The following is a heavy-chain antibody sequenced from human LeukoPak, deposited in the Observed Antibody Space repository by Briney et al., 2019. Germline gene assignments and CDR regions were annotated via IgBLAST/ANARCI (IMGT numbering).Heavy chain of an antibody. V-gene: IGHV3-43*01. D-gene: IGHD3-9*01. J-gene: IGHJ4*02. CDR1: GFTFDEYN. Sequence: GGSLRLSCAASGFTFDEYNMHWVRQSPGKGLEWVSLISWDGGMTYYTDSVKGRFTISRDNSKNSLYLQMNSLTTKDTALYYGAKDRGEAVLRYLGGFDYWGQGTLVTVSS. CDR2: ISWDGGMT. CDR3: AKDRGEAVLRYLGGFDY.